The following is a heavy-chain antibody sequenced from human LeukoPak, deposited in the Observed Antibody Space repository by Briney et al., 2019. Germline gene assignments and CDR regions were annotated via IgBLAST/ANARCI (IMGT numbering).Heavy chain of an antibody. V-gene: IGHV5-51*01. CDR1: GYSFTSYW. J-gene: IGHJ4*02. D-gene: IGHD2-2*02. Sequence: GESLKISCKGSGYSFTSYWIGWVRQMPGKGLEWMGIIYPGDPDTRYSPSFQGQVTISADKSISTAYLQWSSLKASDTAMYYCARATVDCSSTSCYTVYYFDYWGQGTLVTVSS. CDR3: ARATVDCSSTSCYTVYYFDY. CDR2: IYPGDPDT.